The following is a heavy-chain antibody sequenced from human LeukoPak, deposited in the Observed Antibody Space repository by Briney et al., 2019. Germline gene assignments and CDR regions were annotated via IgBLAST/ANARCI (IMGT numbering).Heavy chain of an antibody. D-gene: IGHD3-9*01. CDR3: AREYYDILTGYSTHFDY. CDR2: IYYSGST. CDR1: GGSISSSSYY. J-gene: IGHJ4*02. V-gene: IGHV4-39*07. Sequence: KPSETLSLTCTVSGGSISSSSYYWGWIRQPPGKGLEWIGSIYYSGSTYYNPSLKSRVTISVDTSKNQFSLKVNSVTAADTAVYYCAREYYDILTGYSTHFDYWGQGTLVTVSS.